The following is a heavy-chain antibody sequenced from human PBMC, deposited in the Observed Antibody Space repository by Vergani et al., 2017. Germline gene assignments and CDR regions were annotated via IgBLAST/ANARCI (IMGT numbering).Heavy chain of an antibody. CDR2: IYSGGST. J-gene: IGHJ3*02. CDR3: ARDSVSSGWYEGAFDI. V-gene: IGHV3-53*04. CDR1: GFTVSSNY. D-gene: IGHD6-19*01. Sequence: EVQLVESGGGLVQPGGSLRLSCAASGFTVSSNYMSWVRQAPGKGLEWVSVIYSGGSTYYADSVKGRFTISRHNSKNTLYLQMNSLRAEDTAVYYCARDSVSSGWYEGAFDIWGQGTMVTVSS.